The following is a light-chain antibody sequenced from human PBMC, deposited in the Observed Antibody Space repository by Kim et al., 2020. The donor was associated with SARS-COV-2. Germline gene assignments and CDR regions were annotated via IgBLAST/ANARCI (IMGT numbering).Light chain of an antibody. CDR3: LLSYSGARARV. V-gene: IGLV7-46*01. J-gene: IGLJ3*02. Sequence: QAVVTQEPSLTVSPGGTVTLTCGSSTGAVTSGHYPYWFQQKPGQAPRTLIYDTSNKHSWTPARFSGSLLGGKAALTLSGAQPEDEAEYYCLLSYSGARARVFGGGTQLGVL. CDR2: DTS. CDR1: TGAVTSGHY.